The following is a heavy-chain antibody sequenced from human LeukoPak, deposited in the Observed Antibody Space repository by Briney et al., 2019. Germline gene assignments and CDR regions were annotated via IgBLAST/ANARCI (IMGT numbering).Heavy chain of an antibody. CDR1: GFPFSSYW. Sequence: GGSLRLSCVASGFPFSSYWMTWVRQAPGKGLEWVANIKQDGSKKSYVDSVKGRFTISKDNAKNSLYLQMNSLRAEDTAIYYCTRVGYIDEGIDYWGQGTLVTVSS. D-gene: IGHD5-24*01. V-gene: IGHV3-7*04. CDR3: TRVGYIDEGIDY. CDR2: IKQDGSKK. J-gene: IGHJ4*02.